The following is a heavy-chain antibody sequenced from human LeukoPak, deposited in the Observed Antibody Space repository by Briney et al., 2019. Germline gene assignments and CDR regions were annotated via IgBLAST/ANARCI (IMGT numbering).Heavy chain of an antibody. J-gene: IGHJ3*02. D-gene: IGHD1-26*01. CDR2: IYHSGST. CDR3: ARGHEQYSGSARGYAFDI. CDR1: GGSISSYY. V-gene: IGHV4-59*12. Sequence: PSETLSLTCTVSGGSISSYYWSWIRQPPGKGLEWIGYIYHSGSTYYNPSLKSRVTISVDRSKNQFSLKLSSVTAADTAVYYCARGHEQYSGSARGYAFDIWGQGTMVTVSS.